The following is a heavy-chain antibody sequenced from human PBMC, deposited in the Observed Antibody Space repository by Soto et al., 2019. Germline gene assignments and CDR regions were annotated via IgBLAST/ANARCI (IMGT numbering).Heavy chain of an antibody. V-gene: IGHV3-30*18. J-gene: IGHJ4*02. CDR3: AKDGDGYNLYYLDY. D-gene: IGHD5-12*01. CDR1: GFTFRNYA. Sequence: QVQLVESGGGVVQPGRSLRLSCAPSGFTFRNYAMHWVRQAPGKGLEWVAVISYDGSNKYYADSVKGRFTISRDNSTNTLYLQMNSLRAEDTAVYYCAKDGDGYNLYYLDYWGQGTLVTVSS. CDR2: ISYDGSNK.